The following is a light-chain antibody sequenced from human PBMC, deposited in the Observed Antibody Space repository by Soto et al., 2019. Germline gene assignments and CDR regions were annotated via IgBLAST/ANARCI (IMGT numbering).Light chain of an antibody. CDR2: KAS. CDR1: QSISSW. CDR3: QQYDSYPWT. V-gene: IGKV1-5*03. Sequence: DIQMTQSPSTLSASVGDRVTITCRASQSISSWLAWYQQKPGKAPKLLIYKASSLKSGVTSRFSGSGYGTEFTLTIRSLQPDDFATYDGQQYDSYPWTFGQGNKVEIK. J-gene: IGKJ1*01.